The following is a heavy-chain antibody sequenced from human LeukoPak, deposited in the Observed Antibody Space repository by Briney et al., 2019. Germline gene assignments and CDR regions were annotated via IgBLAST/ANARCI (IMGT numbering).Heavy chain of an antibody. CDR1: GGSFSGYY. J-gene: IGHJ4*02. CDR2: INHSGST. Sequence: SETLSLTCAVYGGSFSGYYWSWIRQPPGKGLEWIGEINHSGSTNYNPSLMSRVTISVDTSKNQFSLKLSSVTAADTAVYYCARARVYNWNDAYYFDYWGQGTLVTVSS. V-gene: IGHV4-34*01. D-gene: IGHD1-1*01. CDR3: ARARVYNWNDAYYFDY.